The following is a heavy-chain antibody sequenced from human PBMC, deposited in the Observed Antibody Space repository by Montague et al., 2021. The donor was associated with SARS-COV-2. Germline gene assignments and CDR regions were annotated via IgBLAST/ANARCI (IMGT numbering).Heavy chain of an antibody. CDR1: GGSISSYY. CDR2: IYYSGST. V-gene: IGHV4-59*01. CDR3: ARGSGWMGNAFDI. D-gene: IGHD6-19*01. Sequence: SETLSLTCTVSGGSISSYYWSWIRQPPGKGLEWIGYIYYSGSTNYNPSLKSRVTISVDTSKNQFSLKLSSVTAADTAVYYCARGSGWMGNAFDIWGQGPMVPVSS. J-gene: IGHJ3*02.